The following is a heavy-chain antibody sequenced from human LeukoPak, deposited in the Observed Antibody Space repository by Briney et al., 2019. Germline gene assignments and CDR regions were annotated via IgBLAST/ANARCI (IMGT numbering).Heavy chain of an antibody. CDR3: ARAYSSSWYWFDP. V-gene: IGHV4-59*01. D-gene: IGHD6-13*01. Sequence: PSETLSLTCTVSVGSISSDYWTWIRQPPGKGLEWIGYIYYSGSTNYNPYLKSRVTISVDTSKNQFSLRLSSVTAADTAVYYCARAYSSSWYWFDPWGRGTLVTVSS. J-gene: IGHJ5*02. CDR2: IYYSGST. CDR1: VGSISSDY.